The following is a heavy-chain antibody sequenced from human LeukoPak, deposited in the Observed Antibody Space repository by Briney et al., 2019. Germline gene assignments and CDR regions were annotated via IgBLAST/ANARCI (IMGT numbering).Heavy chain of an antibody. D-gene: IGHD3-16*01. CDR3: AKRPLGVGWYFDL. CDR1: GFTFSSHA. CDR2: ISGNGGST. V-gene: IGHV3-23*01. J-gene: IGHJ2*01. Sequence: GGSLRLSCAASGFTFSSHAMSWVRQAPVKGLEWVSAISGNGGSTYYADSVRGRFTISRDNSMNTLYLQMNSLRAEDTAVYYCAKRPLGVGWYFDLWGRGTLVTVS.